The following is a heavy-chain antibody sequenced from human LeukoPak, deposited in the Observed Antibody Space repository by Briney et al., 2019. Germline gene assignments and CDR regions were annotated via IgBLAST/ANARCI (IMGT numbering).Heavy chain of an antibody. CDR2: IYYSGTT. CDR3: ARQNGRSFDY. D-gene: IGHD4-17*01. J-gene: IGHJ4*02. Sequence: SETLSLTCTVSGGSISRSSYYWGWVRQPPGKGLEWIGSIYYSGTTYYNPSLKSRVTISVDTSKNQFSLKLRSVTAADTAVYHCARQNGRSFDYWGQGTLVTVSS. CDR1: GGSISRSSYY. V-gene: IGHV4-39*01.